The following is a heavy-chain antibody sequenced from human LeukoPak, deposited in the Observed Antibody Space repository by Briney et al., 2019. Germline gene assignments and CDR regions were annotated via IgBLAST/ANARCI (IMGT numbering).Heavy chain of an antibody. D-gene: IGHD1-26*01. CDR1: GFSFSNYF. CDR2: ITNSGRST. CDR3: AREASGNYYVFDS. V-gene: IGHV3-11*04. J-gene: IGHJ4*02. Sequence: GGSLRLSCEASGFSFSNYFISWIRQAPGKGLEWVSYITNSGRSTNYADAVKGRFTVSRDNTKKSVYLEMTDLRPEDTAVYYCAREASGNYYVFDSWGQGTRVTVSS.